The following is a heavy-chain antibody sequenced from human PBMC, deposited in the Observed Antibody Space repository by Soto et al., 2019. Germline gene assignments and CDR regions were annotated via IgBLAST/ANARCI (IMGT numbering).Heavy chain of an antibody. J-gene: IGHJ5*02. Sequence: PSETLSLTCAVSGGSVSDNNWWSWLRQSPGRGLDWIGEIYHSGTTSYNPSLKSRVTMSVDYSKNQFSLNLNFVTAADTAVYYCARNQGIPTSEMSNWLDHWGQGTQVTVSS. CDR1: GGSVSDNNW. CDR3: ARNQGIPTSEMSNWLDH. V-gene: IGHV4-4*02. CDR2: IYHSGTT. D-gene: IGHD1-1*01.